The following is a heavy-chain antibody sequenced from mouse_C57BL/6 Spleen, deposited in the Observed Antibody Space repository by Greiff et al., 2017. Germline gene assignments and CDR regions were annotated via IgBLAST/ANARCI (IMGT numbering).Heavy chain of an antibody. V-gene: IGHV1-55*01. D-gene: IGHD1-1*01. J-gene: IGHJ2*01. CDR2: IYPGSGST. Sequence: QVQLQQPGAELVKPGASVKMSCKASGYTFTSYWITWVKQRPGQGLEWIGDIYPGSGSTTYNEKFKSKATLTVDTSSSTAYMQLSSLTSEDSAVYYCARTTTVVAGFDYWGQGTTLTVSS. CDR1: GYTFTSYW. CDR3: ARTTTVVAGFDY.